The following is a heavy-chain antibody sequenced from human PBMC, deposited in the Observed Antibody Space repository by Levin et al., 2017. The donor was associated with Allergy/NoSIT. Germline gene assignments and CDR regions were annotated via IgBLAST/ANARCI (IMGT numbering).Heavy chain of an antibody. J-gene: IGHJ3*02. CDR1: GFTFSSYA. D-gene: IGHD4-23*01. CDR3: AKEIYVLRWPTSGAFDI. CDR2: ISGSGGST. Sequence: GGSLRLSCAASGFTFSSYAMSWVRQAPGKGLEWVSAISGSGGSTYYADSVKGRFTISRDNSKNTLYLQMNSLRAEDTAVYYCAKEIYVLRWPTSGAFDIWGHGTMVTVSS. V-gene: IGHV3-23*01.